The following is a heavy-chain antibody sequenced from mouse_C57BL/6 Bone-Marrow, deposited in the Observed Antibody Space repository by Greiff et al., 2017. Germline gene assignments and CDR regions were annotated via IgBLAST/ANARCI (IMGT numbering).Heavy chain of an antibody. D-gene: IGHD1-3*01. CDR1: GYSFTGYY. Sequence: VQLQQSGPELVKPGASVKISCKASGYSFTGYYMNWVKQSPEKSLEWIVEINPSTGGTTYNQKFKAKATLTVDKSSSTAYMQLKSLTSEDSAVYYCARKVRRIFAYWGQGTLVTVSA. J-gene: IGHJ3*01. CDR3: ARKVRRIFAY. CDR2: INPSTGGT. V-gene: IGHV1-42*01.